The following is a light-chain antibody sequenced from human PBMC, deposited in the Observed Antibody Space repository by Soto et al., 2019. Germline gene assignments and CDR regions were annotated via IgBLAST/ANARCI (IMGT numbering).Light chain of an antibody. J-gene: IGKJ1*01. CDR1: QSISSW. V-gene: IGKV1-5*01. Sequence: NQMSQSPSTLSATAGDRVTITCRASQSISSWLAWYQQKPGKAPKLLSYDASNLESGVPSRFSGSGSGTDFTLTISSLQPEDFATYYCQQYNAYPWTFGLGTKV. CDR3: QQYNAYPWT. CDR2: DAS.